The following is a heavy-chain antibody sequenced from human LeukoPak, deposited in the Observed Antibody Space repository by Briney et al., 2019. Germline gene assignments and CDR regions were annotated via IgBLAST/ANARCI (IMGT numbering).Heavy chain of an antibody. Sequence: PSETLSLTCAVYGGSFSGYYWSWIRQPPGKGLEWIGEINHSGSTNYNPSLKSRVTISVDTSKNQFSLKLSSVTAADTAVYYCAGRIVVVPAANRGWFDPWGQGTLVTVSS. CDR3: AGRIVVVPAANRGWFDP. V-gene: IGHV4-34*01. D-gene: IGHD2-2*01. CDR2: INHSGST. J-gene: IGHJ5*02. CDR1: GGSFSGYY.